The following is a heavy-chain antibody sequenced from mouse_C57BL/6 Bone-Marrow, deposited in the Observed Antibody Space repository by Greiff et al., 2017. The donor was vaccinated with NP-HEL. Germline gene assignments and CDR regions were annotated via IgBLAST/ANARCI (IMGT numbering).Heavy chain of an antibody. CDR2: IYPRGGNT. Sequence: VQLQQSGAELARPGASVKLSCKASGYTFTSYGISWVKQRTGQGLEWIGEIYPRGGNTYYNEKFKGKATLTADKSSSTAYMELRSLTAEDSAVYFCAGEYWGQGTTLTVSS. J-gene: IGHJ2*01. V-gene: IGHV1-81*01. CDR1: GYTFTSYG. CDR3: AGEY.